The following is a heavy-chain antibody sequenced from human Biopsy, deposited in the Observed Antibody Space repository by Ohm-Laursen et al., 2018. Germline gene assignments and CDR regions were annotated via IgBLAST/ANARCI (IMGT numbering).Heavy chain of an antibody. CDR2: IYYSGST. J-gene: IGHJ6*02. CDR3: ARATNSTGWPYYYFYGMDV. D-gene: IGHD2/OR15-2a*01. CDR1: GGSISSRTHY. V-gene: IGHV4-61*05. Sequence: SQTLSLTCTLSGGSISSRTHYWGWIRQTPGKGLEWIGYIYYSGSTNYNPSLKSRVTISVDTSKNQFSLRLNSVTAADTAVYYCARATNSTGWPYYYFYGMDVWGQGTTVTVSS.